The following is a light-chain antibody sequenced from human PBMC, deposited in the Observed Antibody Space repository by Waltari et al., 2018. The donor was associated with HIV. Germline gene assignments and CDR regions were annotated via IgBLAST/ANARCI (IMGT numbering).Light chain of an antibody. CDR1: SSAGGGYNY. J-gene: IGLJ2*01. CDR3: SSYAGSNNLI. Sequence: QSALTQPPSASGSRGQSVTIPCTGTSSAGGGYNYVTWYQQHPGKAPKLMIYEVSKRPSGVPDRFSGSKSGNTASLTVSGLQAEDEADYYCSSYAGSNNLIFGGGTKLTVL. CDR2: EVS. V-gene: IGLV2-8*01.